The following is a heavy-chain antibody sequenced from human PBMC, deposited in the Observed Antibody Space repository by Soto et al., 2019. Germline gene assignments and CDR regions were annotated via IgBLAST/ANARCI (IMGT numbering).Heavy chain of an antibody. Sequence: QVQLVQSGAEVKKPGASVKVSCKASGYTFTSYGISWVRQAPGQGLEWMGWISAYNGNTNYAQKLQGRVTMTTDTSTGTAYMELMSLRYDDTAVYYWARDLPQSSSPDAFDIWGQGTMVTVSS. J-gene: IGHJ3*02. CDR2: ISAYNGNT. V-gene: IGHV1-18*01. D-gene: IGHD6-19*01. CDR3: ARDLPQSSSPDAFDI. CDR1: GYTFTSYG.